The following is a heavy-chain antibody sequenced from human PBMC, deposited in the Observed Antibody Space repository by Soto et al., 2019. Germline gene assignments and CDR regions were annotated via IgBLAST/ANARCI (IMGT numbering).Heavy chain of an antibody. CDR2: ISGSGGST. D-gene: IGHD6-13*01. CDR1: GFTFSNYA. Sequence: EVQLLESGGDLVQPGGSLRLSCAASGFTFSNYAVTWVRQAPGMGLEWVSTISGSGGSTYYADSVKGRFTISRDNSKNTLYLQMNSLIAEDTAVYYCAKDQGSSWYEIDYWGQGTLVTVSS. CDR3: AKDQGSSWYEIDY. J-gene: IGHJ4*02. V-gene: IGHV3-23*01.